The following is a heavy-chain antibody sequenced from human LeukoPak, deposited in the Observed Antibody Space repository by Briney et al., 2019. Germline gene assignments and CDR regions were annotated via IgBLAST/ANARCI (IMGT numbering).Heavy chain of an antibody. J-gene: IGHJ4*02. CDR2: FYPGDSDT. D-gene: IGHD2-2*01. CDR1: GYSFTSYW. CDR3: ARHEVPAASADY. V-gene: IGHV5-51*01. Sequence: GESLKISCKGSGYSFTSYWIGWVRQTPGKGLEWMGVFYPGDSDTRHTPSFQGQVTISADKPISTAYLQWSSLRAADTAMYYCARHEVPAASADYWRQGTLVTVPS.